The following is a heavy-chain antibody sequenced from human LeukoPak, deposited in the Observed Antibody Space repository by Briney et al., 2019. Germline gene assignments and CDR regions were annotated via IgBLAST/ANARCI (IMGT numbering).Heavy chain of an antibody. D-gene: IGHD2-2*01. Sequence: PSETLSLTCTVSGGSISGYFWSWIRQPPGKGLEWLGYTYDSGSTTYNPSLKSRVTISVDMSKSQFSLKLSSVTAADTADYYCARGSGTGDCSSTSCYLDYWGQGTLVTVSS. CDR2: TYDSGST. V-gene: IGHV4-59*01. CDR3: ARGSGTGDCSSTSCYLDY. J-gene: IGHJ4*02. CDR1: GGSISGYF.